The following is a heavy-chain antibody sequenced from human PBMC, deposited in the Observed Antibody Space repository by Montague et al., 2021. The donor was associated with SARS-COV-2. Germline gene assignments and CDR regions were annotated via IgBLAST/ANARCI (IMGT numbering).Heavy chain of an antibody. V-gene: IGHV4-34*01. Sequence: SETLSLTCAVYGGSFSGYYWSWIRRPPGKGLEWIGESNHSGGTNYNPYLKGRVTISVDTSKNQFSLKLTSVTAADTAVYYCARGLSGSYSGGWVPVALFDFYHYMDVW. D-gene: IGHD6-25*01. CDR2: SNHSGGT. CDR3: ARGLSGSYSGGWVPVALFDFYHYMDV. J-gene: IGHJ6*03. CDR1: GGSFSGYY.